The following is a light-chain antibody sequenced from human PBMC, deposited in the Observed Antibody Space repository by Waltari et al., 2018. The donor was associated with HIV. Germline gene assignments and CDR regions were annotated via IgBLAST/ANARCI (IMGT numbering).Light chain of an antibody. J-gene: IGKJ2*01. CDR3: QHYGGSPLYT. CDR2: GVS. V-gene: IGKV3-20*01. CDR1: QTINNNF. Sequence: EIVLTQSPGTLSLSPGETVTLSCRASQTINNNFFAWYQQSSGQAPRLLIYGVSSRATGIPDRFRASGSGTDFTLTISRLEPEDFAVYYCQHYGGSPLYTFGQGTKLEIK.